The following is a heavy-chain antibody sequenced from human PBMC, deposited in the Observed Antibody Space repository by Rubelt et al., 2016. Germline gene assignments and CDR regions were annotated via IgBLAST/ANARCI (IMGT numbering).Heavy chain of an antibody. CDR1: GGSISSGAYS. V-gene: IGHV4-30-2*01. CDR3: ARKGAYGDYAFDY. Sequence: QLQLQESGPGLVKPSETLSLTCAVSGGSISSGAYSWSWIRTPPGKGLEWIGYIYHSGSTYYNPALKSGVTRSVDRSKNQVSLKLSFVTASDRAVYYCARKGAYGDYAFDYWGQGTLVTVSS. D-gene: IGHD4-17*01. J-gene: IGHJ4*02. CDR2: IYHSGST.